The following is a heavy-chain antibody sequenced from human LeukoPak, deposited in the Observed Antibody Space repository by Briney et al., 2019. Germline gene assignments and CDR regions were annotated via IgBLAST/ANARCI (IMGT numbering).Heavy chain of an antibody. J-gene: IGHJ4*02. Sequence: GASVKVSCKASGYTFTDYYMHWVRQAPGQGLEWMGWINPDSGGTNYAQKFQGRVTMTRDTSISTAYMELSRLRSDDTAVYYCARKASPGRMYYYDSSGYLDYWGQGTLVTVSS. CDR1: GYTFTDYY. CDR3: ARKASPGRMYYYDSSGYLDY. D-gene: IGHD3-22*01. CDR2: INPDSGGT. V-gene: IGHV1-2*02.